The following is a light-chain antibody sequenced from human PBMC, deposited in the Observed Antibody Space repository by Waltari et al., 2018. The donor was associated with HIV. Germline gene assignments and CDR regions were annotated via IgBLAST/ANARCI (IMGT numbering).Light chain of an antibody. J-gene: IGLJ2*01. CDR3: SSYTTTNTVV. CDR2: DVD. CDR1: SSDISTYNF. Sequence: QSALTQPASVSGSPGQSITISCSGTSSDISTYNFVSWYQNPPDKAPKLLIYDVDTRPSGVPRRFSGSKSGDTASLTISAIQADDEADYFCSSYTTTNTVVFGGGTKVSVL. V-gene: IGLV2-14*03.